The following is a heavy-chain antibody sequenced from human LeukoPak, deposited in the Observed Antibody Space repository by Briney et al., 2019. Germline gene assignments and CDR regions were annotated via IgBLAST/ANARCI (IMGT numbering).Heavy chain of an antibody. D-gene: IGHD3-3*01. J-gene: IGHJ6*03. Sequence: GGSLRLSCAASGFTFSSYAMSWVRQAPGKGLEWVSAISGSGGSTYYADSVKGRFTISRDNSKNTLYLQMNSLRAEDTAVYYCAKDLSGYDFWSGESHCYYYMDVWGKGTTVTVSS. V-gene: IGHV3-23*01. CDR3: AKDLSGYDFWSGESHCYYYMDV. CDR1: GFTFSSYA. CDR2: ISGSGGST.